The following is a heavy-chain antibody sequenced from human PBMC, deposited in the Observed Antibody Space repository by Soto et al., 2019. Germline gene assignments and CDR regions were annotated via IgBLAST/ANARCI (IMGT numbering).Heavy chain of an antibody. J-gene: IGHJ6*03. CDR1: GFTFSDYY. CDR3: ARSQRVGNEDYCYMDV. V-gene: IGHV3-11*06. D-gene: IGHD7-27*01. Sequence: GGSLRLSCAASGFTFSDYYMSWIRQAPGKGLEWVSYISSSSSYTNYADSVKGRFTISRDNAKNSLYLQMNSLRAEDTAVYYCARSQRVGNEDYCYMDVWGKGTTVTVSS. CDR2: ISSSSSYT.